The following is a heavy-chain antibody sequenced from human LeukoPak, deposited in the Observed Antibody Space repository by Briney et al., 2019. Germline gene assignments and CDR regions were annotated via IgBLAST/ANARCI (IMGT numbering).Heavy chain of an antibody. D-gene: IGHD3-22*01. Sequence: GGSLRLSCTASGFTFGDYAMSWVRQAPGKGLEWGGLIRSKAYGGTTEYAASVKGRFTISRDDSKSIAYLQMNSLKTEDTAVYYCTRGAPNYYDSSGYYYDAFDIWGQGTMVTVSS. CDR2: IRSKAYGGTT. CDR3: TRGAPNYYDSSGYYYDAFDI. CDR1: GFTFGDYA. V-gene: IGHV3-49*04. J-gene: IGHJ3*02.